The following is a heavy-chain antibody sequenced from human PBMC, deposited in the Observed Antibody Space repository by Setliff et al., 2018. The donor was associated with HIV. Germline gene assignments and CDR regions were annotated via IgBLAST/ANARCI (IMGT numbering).Heavy chain of an antibody. CDR2: IYHGVST. V-gene: IGHV4-4*02. Sequence: PSETLSLTCAVSGGSISSSNWWSWVRQPPGKGLEWIGEIYHGVSTNYNPSLKSRVTISVDTSKNQFSLKLSSVTAADTAVYYCNIYYYYYMDVWGKGTTVTVSS. CDR3: NIYYYYYMDV. CDR1: GGSISSSNW. J-gene: IGHJ6*03.